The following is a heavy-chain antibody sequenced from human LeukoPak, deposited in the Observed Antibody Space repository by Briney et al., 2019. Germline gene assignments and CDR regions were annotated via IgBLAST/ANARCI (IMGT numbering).Heavy chain of an antibody. CDR3: AREGQQLVPPFDY. CDR2: IYHSGST. CDR1: GGSISSGGYY. J-gene: IGHJ4*02. D-gene: IGHD6-6*01. Sequence: SETLSLTCTVSGGSISSGGYYWSWIRQPPGKGLEWIGYIYHSGSTYYNPSLKSRVTISVDRSKNQFSLKLSSVTAADTAVYYCAREGQQLVPPFDYWGQGNLVTVSS. V-gene: IGHV4-30-2*01.